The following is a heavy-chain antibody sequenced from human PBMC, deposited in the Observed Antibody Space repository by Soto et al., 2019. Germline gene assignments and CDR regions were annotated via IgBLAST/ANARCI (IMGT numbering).Heavy chain of an antibody. V-gene: IGHV1-18*01. CDR2: ISAYNGNT. CDR3: AREGTYDFWSGYSWFDP. J-gene: IGHJ5*02. D-gene: IGHD3-3*01. Sequence: ASVKVSCKASGYTFTSYGISWVRQAPGQGLEWMGWISAYNGNTNYAQKLQGRVTMTTDTSTSTAYMELRSLRSDDTAVYYCAREGTYDFWSGYSWFDPWGQGTLVTVSS. CDR1: GYTFTSYG.